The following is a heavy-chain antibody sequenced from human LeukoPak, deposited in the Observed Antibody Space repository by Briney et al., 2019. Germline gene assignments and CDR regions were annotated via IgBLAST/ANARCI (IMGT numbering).Heavy chain of an antibody. CDR3: AKEVGSTVTMIDY. CDR1: GFTFSNYG. J-gene: IGHJ4*02. CDR2: ISDSGGST. V-gene: IGHV3-23*01. Sequence: GGSLRLSCAASGFTFSNYGMSWVRQAPGKGLEWVSAISDSGGSTYYADSVKGWFTISRDNSKNTLYLQMNSLRAEDTAVYYCAKEVGSTVTMIDYWGQGTLVTVSS. D-gene: IGHD4-17*01.